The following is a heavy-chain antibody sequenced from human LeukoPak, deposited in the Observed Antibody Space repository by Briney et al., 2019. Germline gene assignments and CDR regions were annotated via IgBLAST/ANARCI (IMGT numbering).Heavy chain of an antibody. CDR1: GGSISTYY. V-gene: IGHV4-4*07. CDR3: ARGAYYYDSSGYYYREPQFDY. CDR2: IYTSGST. J-gene: IGHJ4*02. Sequence: SETLSLTCTVSGGSISTYYWSWIRQPAGKGLEWIGRIYTSGSTNYNPSLKSRVTISVDTSKNQFSLKLSSVTAADTAVYYCARGAYYYDSSGYYYREPQFDYWGQGTLVTVPS. D-gene: IGHD3-22*01.